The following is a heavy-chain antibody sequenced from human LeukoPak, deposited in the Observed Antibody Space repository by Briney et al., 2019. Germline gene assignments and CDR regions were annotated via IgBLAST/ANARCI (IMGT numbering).Heavy chain of an antibody. J-gene: IGHJ6*03. D-gene: IGHD3-3*01. CDR1: GFTVSSNY. Sequence: GGSLRLSCAASGFTVSSNYMSWVRQAPGKGLEWVSVIYSGGSTYYADSVKGRFTISRDNAKNSLYLQMNSLRAEDTAVYYCVRGSLASGVVVYYYYYLDVWGKGTTVTVSS. V-gene: IGHV3-53*01. CDR2: IYSGGST. CDR3: VRGSLASGVVVYYYYYLDV.